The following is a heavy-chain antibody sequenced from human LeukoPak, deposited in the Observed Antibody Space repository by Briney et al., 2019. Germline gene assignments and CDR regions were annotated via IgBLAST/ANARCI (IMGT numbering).Heavy chain of an antibody. V-gene: IGHV3-43*02. J-gene: IGHJ4*02. CDR2: ISGDGGST. Sequence: PGGSLRLSCAAPGFTFDDYAMHWVRQAPGKGLEWVSLISGDGGSTYYADSVKGRFTISRDNAKNSLYLQMNSLRAEDTAVYYCAREVGATTFDYWGQGTLVTVSS. CDR1: GFTFDDYA. CDR3: AREVGATTFDY. D-gene: IGHD1-26*01.